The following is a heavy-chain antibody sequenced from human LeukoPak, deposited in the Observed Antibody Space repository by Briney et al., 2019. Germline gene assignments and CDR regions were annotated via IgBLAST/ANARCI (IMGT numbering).Heavy chain of an antibody. J-gene: IGHJ4*02. CDR2: INNTADNT. D-gene: IGHD1-7*01. CDR3: TKDCCNYFSDS. CDR1: GFALRDYG. Sequence: PGGSLRLSCVVSGFALRDYGMAWVRQTPERGLEWVSTINNTADNTHYADSVKYRFLVSRDNSKDTLYLQMFNLRVEDTGVYYCTKDCCNYFSDSWGQGTRVIVSP. V-gene: IGHV3-23*01.